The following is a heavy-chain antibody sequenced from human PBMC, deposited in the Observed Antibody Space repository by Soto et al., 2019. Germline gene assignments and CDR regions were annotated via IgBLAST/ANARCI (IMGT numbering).Heavy chain of an antibody. D-gene: IGHD5-12*01. CDR2: IYYSGST. CDR1: GGSISSYY. J-gene: IGHJ4*02. V-gene: IGHV4-59*01. CDR3: ARAAYSGYDPADFDY. Sequence: QVQLQESGPGLVKPSETLSLTCTVSGGSISSYYWSWIRQPPGKGLEWIGYIYYSGSTNYNPSLKSRVTISVDTSKNQFSLKLSSVTAADTAVYYCARAAYSGYDPADFDYWGQGTLVTVSS.